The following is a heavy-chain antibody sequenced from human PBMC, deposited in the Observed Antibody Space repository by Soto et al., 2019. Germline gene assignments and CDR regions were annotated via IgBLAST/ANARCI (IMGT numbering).Heavy chain of an antibody. CDR2: IYWDDDN. D-gene: IGHD3-3*01. J-gene: IGHJ4*02. Sequence: QITLNESGPTQVKPRQTLTLTCTFSGFSLTTSGVGVGWIRQSPGKAPEWLALIYWDDDNRYSPSLKSRLTITNDPSKNQVVLAMADLDPADTATYYCAHRVLRTVFGLVTTTAIYFDFWGQGTPVAVSS. CDR1: GFSLTTSGVG. CDR3: AHRVLRTVFGLVTTTAIYFDF. V-gene: IGHV2-5*02.